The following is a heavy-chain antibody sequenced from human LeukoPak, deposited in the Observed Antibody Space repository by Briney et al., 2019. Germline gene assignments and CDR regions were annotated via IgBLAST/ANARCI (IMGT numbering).Heavy chain of an antibody. J-gene: IGHJ5*02. V-gene: IGHV3-7*01. CDR1: GFIFSDYW. CDR2: IKPDASAN. Sequence: PGGSLRLSCAASGFIFSDYWMNWVRQAPGKGLQWVANIKPDASANYYLDSVKGRFNISRDNAKNSLYLQMNSLRVEDTAVYYCARGFSHTPIYFDPWGQGTLVTVSS. D-gene: IGHD3-9*01. CDR3: ARGFSHTPIYFDP.